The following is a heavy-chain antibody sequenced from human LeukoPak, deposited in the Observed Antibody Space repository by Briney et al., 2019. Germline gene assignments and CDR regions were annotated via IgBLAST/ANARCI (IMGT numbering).Heavy chain of an antibody. Sequence: NPSETLSLTCAVSGGSITTKNWWIWVRQPPGKGLEWIGEINHSGSTNYNPSLKSRVTMSVDTSKNQFSLKLSSVTAADTAVYYCARHIYTYDFWSGYFGDLQRNWFDPWGQGTLVTVSS. D-gene: IGHD3-3*01. CDR3: ARHIYTYDFWSGYFGDLQRNWFDP. CDR1: GGSITTKNW. V-gene: IGHV4-4*02. CDR2: INHSGST. J-gene: IGHJ5*02.